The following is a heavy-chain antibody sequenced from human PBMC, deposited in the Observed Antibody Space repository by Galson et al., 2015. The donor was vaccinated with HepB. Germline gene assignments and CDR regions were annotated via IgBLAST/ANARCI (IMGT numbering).Heavy chain of an antibody. Sequence: SLRLSCAASGFTFSSYAMSWVRQAPGKGLEWVSAISGSGGSTYYADSVKGRFTISRDNSKNTLYLQMNSLRAEDTAVYYCAKDPGVGATPNDAFDIWGQGTMVTVSS. CDR2: ISGSGGST. J-gene: IGHJ3*02. D-gene: IGHD1-26*01. V-gene: IGHV3-23*01. CDR1: GFTFSSYA. CDR3: AKDPGVGATPNDAFDI.